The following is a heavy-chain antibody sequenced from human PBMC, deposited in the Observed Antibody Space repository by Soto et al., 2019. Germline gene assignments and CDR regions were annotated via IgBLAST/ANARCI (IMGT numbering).Heavy chain of an antibody. V-gene: IGHV1-18*01. D-gene: IGHD1-1*01. J-gene: IGHJ6*02. CDR2: ISAYNGNT. CDR3: ARDNDWNDLYYYRMDG. CDR1: GYTFTSYG. Sequence: QVQLVQSGAEVKKPGASVKVSCKASGYTFTSYGISWVRQAPGQGLEWMGWISAYNGNTNYAQKLQGRVTMTTDTSTSTAYMELRSLISDDTAVHYSARDNDWNDLYYYRMDGWGQGTTVTVSS.